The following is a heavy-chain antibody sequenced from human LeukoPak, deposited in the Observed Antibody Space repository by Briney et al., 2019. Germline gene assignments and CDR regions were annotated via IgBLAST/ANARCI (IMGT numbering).Heavy chain of an antibody. Sequence: ASVKVSCKASGYTFTSYDINWVRQATGQGLEWMGWMNPNSGNTGYAQKFQGRVTMTRNTSISTAYMGLSSLRSEDTAVYYCAVPYGGNPGVDYWGQGTLVTVSS. D-gene: IGHD4-23*01. V-gene: IGHV1-8*01. CDR3: AVPYGGNPGVDY. CDR1: GYTFTSYD. CDR2: MNPNSGNT. J-gene: IGHJ4*02.